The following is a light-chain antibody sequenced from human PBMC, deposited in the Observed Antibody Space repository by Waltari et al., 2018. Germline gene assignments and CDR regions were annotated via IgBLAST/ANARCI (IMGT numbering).Light chain of an antibody. CDR1: SSDVATYNY. J-gene: IGLJ2*01. CDR2: DVS. Sequence: QSALTQPASVSGSPGQSITISCTGTSSDVATYNYVSWYQQHPGKAPKLMIFDVSIRPSGVSNRFSGSKSGNTASLTISGLQAEDEADYYCSSYISSSTLELFGGGTSLTVL. CDR3: SSYISSSTLEL. V-gene: IGLV2-14*03.